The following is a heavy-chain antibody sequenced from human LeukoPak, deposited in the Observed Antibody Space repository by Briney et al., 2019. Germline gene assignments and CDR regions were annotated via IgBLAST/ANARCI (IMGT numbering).Heavy chain of an antibody. V-gene: IGHV4-59*01. CDR2: IYYSGST. J-gene: IGHJ5*01. D-gene: IGHD3-10*01. CDR3: ARGYYYGSGSYWFDS. Sequence: SETLSLTCTVSGGSISTYYCSWIRQPPGKGLEWIGYIYYSGSTNYNPSLKSRVTISLDTSKNQFSLKLTSVTAADTAVYYCARGYYYGSGSYWFDSWGQGTLVTVSS. CDR1: GGSISTYY.